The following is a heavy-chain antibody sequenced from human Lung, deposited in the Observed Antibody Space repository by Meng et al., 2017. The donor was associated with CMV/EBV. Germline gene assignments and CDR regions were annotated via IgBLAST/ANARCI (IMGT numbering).Heavy chain of an antibody. CDR2: INHNSGGT. CDR3: ARVWKPGIAAAEY. Sequence: GYNCSGNKMNWRGRAQGQGNEWRGWINHNSGGTKKEKKFKGRVTMTRDTSISTAYMELSRLRSDDTAVYYCARVWKPGIAAAEYWGQGTLVTVSS. V-gene: IGHV1-2*02. D-gene: IGHD6-13*01. J-gene: IGHJ4*02. CDR1: GYNCSGNK.